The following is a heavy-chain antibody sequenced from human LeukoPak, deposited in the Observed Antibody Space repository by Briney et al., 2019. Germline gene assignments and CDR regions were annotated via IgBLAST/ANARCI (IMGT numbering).Heavy chain of an antibody. J-gene: IGHJ5*02. D-gene: IGHD3-22*01. CDR3: ATSSGYYRNWFDP. CDR2: INPNSGGT. CDR1: GYTFTGYY. V-gene: IGHV1-2*02. Sequence: GASLKVSCKASGYTFTGYYMHWVRQAPGQGLGWMGWINPNSGGTNYAQKFQGRVTMTRDTSISTAYMELSRLRSDDTAVYYCATSSGYYRNWFDPWGQGTLVTVSS.